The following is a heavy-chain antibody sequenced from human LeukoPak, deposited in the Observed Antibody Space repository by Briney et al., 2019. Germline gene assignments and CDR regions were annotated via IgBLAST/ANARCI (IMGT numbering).Heavy chain of an antibody. CDR3: ARGDDYGDY. V-gene: IGHV3-30*04. CDR1: GFTFSSYA. J-gene: IGHJ4*02. Sequence: PGGSLRLSCAASGFTFSSYAMHWVRQAPGKGLEWAAVISYDGSNKYYADSVKGRFTISRDNSKNTLYLQMNSLRAEDTAVYYCARGDDYGDYWGQGTLVTVSS. CDR2: ISYDGSNK.